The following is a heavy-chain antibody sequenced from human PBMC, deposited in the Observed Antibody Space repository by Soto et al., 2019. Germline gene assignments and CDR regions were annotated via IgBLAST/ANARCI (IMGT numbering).Heavy chain of an antibody. CDR1: GASFSNSNSY. CDR3: VSQRTSVLTQAYFDY. J-gene: IGHJ4*02. D-gene: IGHD2-8*01. Sequence: SDTLSLTSPASGASFSNSNSYWDWTRQSPGKGLEWIGSVYYRGRSYSKSSVKSRVTISVDTSKNQFSLNLNSVTASDTAVYYCVSQRTSVLTQAYFDYWGPGALVTVS. V-gene: IGHV4-39*01. CDR2: VYYRGRS.